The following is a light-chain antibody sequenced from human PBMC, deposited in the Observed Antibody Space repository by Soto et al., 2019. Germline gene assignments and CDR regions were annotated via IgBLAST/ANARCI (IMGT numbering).Light chain of an antibody. J-gene: IGLJ2*01. CDR3: SSYTSSSTLV. CDR2: EVS. Sequence: QSALTQPASVSGSPGQAITISCTGTSSDVGGYNYVSWYQQHPAKAPNLMIYEVSNRPSGVSNRLSGSKSGNTASLTISGLQAEDEADYYCSSYTSSSTLVFGGGTKLTVL. CDR1: SSDVGGYNY. V-gene: IGLV2-14*01.